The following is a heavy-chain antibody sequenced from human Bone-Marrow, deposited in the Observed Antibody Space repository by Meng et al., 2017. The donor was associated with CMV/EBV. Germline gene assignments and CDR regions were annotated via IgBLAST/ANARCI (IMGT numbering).Heavy chain of an antibody. V-gene: IGHV4-59*01. D-gene: IGHD1/OR15-1a*01. CDR2: IYSSGRT. CDR3: ARGSPNNGRYQIDD. Sequence: SETLSLTCTVSGGSISRDYWSWIRQPPGKGLDWIGYIYSSGRTNYNPSLRSRLTISLDTSKKQFSLKLSSVTAADTAVYYCARGSPNNGRYQIDDWGQGTLVTVSS. J-gene: IGHJ4*02. CDR1: GGSISRDY.